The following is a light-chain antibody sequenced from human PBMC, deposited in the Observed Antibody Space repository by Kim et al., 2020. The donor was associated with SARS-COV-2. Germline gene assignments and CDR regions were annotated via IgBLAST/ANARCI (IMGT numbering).Light chain of an antibody. CDR1: SGSIASNY. V-gene: IGLV6-57*02. J-gene: IGLJ3*02. CDR2: EDN. CDR3: QSYDSSNHEV. Sequence: KTVTISCTGSSGSIASNYVQWYQQRPGSAPPTVIYEDNQRPSGVPDRFSGSIDSSSNSASLTISGLKTEDEADYYCQSYDSSNHEVFGGGTQLTVL.